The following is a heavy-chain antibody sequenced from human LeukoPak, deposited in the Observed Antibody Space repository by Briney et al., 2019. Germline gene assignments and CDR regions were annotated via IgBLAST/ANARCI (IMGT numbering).Heavy chain of an antibody. D-gene: IGHD2-2*01. Sequence: SVKVSCKGPGGTFNSFAISWVRQAPGQGLELMGRIIPILGIAKYAQKFQGRVTLTADNSTSTAYMELSSLRSDDTAVYYCARVGCSSTSCKKPFDYWGQGTLVTVSS. V-gene: IGHV1-69*04. CDR2: IIPILGIA. J-gene: IGHJ4*02. CDR1: GGTFNSFA. CDR3: ARVGCSSTSCKKPFDY.